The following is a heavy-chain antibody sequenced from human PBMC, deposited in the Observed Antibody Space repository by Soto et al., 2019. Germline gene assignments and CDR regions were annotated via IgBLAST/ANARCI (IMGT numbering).Heavy chain of an antibody. V-gene: IGHV5-51*01. J-gene: IGHJ3*02. D-gene: IGHD3-22*01. CDR1: GYSFTSYW. CDR2: IYPGDSDT. CDR3: ASPTRYYYDSSGYYFFVAFDI. Sequence: GESLKISCKGSGYSFTSYWIGWVRQMPGKGLEWMGIIYPGDSDTRYSPSFQGQVTISADKSISTAYLQWSSLKASDTAMYYCASPTRYYYDSSGYYFFVAFDIWGQGTMVTVSS.